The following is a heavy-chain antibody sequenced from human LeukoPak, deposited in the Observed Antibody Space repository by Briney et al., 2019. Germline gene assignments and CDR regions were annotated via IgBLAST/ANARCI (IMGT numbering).Heavy chain of an antibody. J-gene: IGHJ4*02. D-gene: IGHD3-3*01. CDR1: GGSISTYY. CDR3: ARYDFDAVATDY. CDR2: IYYSGST. Sequence: SETLSLTCTVSGGSISTYYWSWIRQPPGKGLEWIGYIYYSGSTNYNPSLKSRVTISVDTSKNQFSLKLSSVAAADTAEYYCARYDFDAVATDYWGQGTLVTVSS. V-gene: IGHV4-59*01.